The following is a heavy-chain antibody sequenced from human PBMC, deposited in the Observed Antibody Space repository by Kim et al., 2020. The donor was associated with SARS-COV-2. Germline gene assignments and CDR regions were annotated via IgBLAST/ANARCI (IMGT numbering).Heavy chain of an antibody. CDR2: ICYSGST. V-gene: IGHV4-31*03. CDR3: ATCGRTYGNSFDF. D-gene: IGHD2-8*01. J-gene: IGHJ4*02. CDR1: GGSVSSGGHC. Sequence: SETLSLTCTVSGGSVSSGGHCWSWIRQHPGKGLEWIGYICYSGSTYYTPSLESRITISVDTSKNHFSLTLNYVTAADTAIYYCATCGRTYGNSFDFWGQG.